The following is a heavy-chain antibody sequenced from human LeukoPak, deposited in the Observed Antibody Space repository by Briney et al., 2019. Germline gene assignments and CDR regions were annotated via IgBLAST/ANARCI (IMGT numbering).Heavy chain of an antibody. CDR3: ATDRGWRTSGYYLYYFEY. V-gene: IGHV3-7*01. J-gene: IGHJ4*02. D-gene: IGHD3-3*01. Sequence: GGSLRLSCAASGFIFTNYFMSWVRQAPGQGLEWVASIKHDGSEKYYVDSVRGRFTISRDNTMNSLYLQMSSLRAEDTAVYYCATDRGWRTSGYYLYYFEYWGQGTQVTYSS. CDR1: GFIFTNYF. CDR2: IKHDGSEK.